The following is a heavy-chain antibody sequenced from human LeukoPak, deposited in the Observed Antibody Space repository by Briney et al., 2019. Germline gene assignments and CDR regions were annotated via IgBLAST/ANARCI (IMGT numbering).Heavy chain of an antibody. V-gene: IGHV4-39*07. CDR3: VRSSSGWPHYTLDV. Sequence: SETLSLTCTVPSGSISTSNYYWGWIRQPPGKGLEWIGSIYYSGSTYYNPSLKSQVTISVDTSKNQFSLKLSSVTAADTALYYCVRSSSGWPHYTLDVWGQGTVVTVSS. D-gene: IGHD6-25*01. CDR1: SGSISTSNYY. CDR2: IYYSGST. J-gene: IGHJ3*01.